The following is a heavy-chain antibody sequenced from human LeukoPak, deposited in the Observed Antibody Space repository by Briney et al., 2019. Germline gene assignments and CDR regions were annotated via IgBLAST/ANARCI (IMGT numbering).Heavy chain of an antibody. Sequence: PSETLSLTCTVSGGSISSYYWSWIRQHPGKGLEWIGCIYYSGITQYNPSLNSRFTISVDTSKNQFSLNLGSVTAADTAVYYCARVLSGSGVDYWGQGTLVTVSS. CDR2: IYYSGIT. CDR3: ARVLSGSGVDY. CDR1: GGSISSYY. V-gene: IGHV4-59*12. D-gene: IGHD3-10*01. J-gene: IGHJ4*02.